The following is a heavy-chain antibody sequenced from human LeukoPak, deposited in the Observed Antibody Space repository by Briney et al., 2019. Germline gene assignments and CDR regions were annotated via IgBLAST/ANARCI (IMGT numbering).Heavy chain of an antibody. J-gene: IGHJ4*02. Sequence: PGGSLRLSCAASGFTFSSYSMNWVRQAPGKGLEWVSYISSSSSTIYYADSVKGRFTISRDNAKNSLYLQVNSLRAEDTAVYYCAGVYGDYLGELNFDYWGQGTLVTVSS. CDR3: AGVYGDYLGELNFDY. CDR2: ISSSSSTI. V-gene: IGHV3-48*01. CDR1: GFTFSSYS. D-gene: IGHD4-17*01.